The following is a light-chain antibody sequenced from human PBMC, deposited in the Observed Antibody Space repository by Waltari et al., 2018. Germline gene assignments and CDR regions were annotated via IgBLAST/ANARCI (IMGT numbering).Light chain of an antibody. CDR3: QMYVRLPVT. V-gene: IGKV3-20*01. CDR2: DAS. CDR1: QSVGRS. J-gene: IGKJ1*01. Sequence: EIVLTQSPGTLSLSPGERATLSCRASQSVGRSLAWYQQKPGQAPRLLIYDASKRATGIPERVSGSGSGTDFSLTSSRLEPEDFAVYYCQMYVRLPVTFGQGTKVEIK.